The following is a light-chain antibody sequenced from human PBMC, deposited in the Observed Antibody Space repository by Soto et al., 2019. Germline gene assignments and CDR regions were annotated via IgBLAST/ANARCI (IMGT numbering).Light chain of an antibody. CDR3: SSYRSGGTFV. J-gene: IGLJ1*01. CDR1: SSDVGGYNY. V-gene: IGLV2-14*01. CDR2: VVS. Sequence: QSVLAQPTSVSGSPGQSIAISCTGTSSDVGGYNYVSWHQQHPGKAPKVLISVVSNRPSGVSNRFSGSKSGNTASLTISGLQAEDEADYYGSSYRSGGTFVFGSGTKVTVL.